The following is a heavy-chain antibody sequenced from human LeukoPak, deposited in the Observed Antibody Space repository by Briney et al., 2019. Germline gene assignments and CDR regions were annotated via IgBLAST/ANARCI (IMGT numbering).Heavy chain of an antibody. Sequence: ASVKVSCKASGYRFTSYYMHWVRQAPGQGLEWMGIINASGGSTTYAQKFQGRVTMTRDTSTSTVYMELSSLRSEDTAVYYCATETPAGLAWGQGTLVTVSS. V-gene: IGHV1-46*01. CDR3: ATETPAGLA. J-gene: IGHJ5*02. CDR1: GYRFTSYY. D-gene: IGHD2-2*01. CDR2: INASGGST.